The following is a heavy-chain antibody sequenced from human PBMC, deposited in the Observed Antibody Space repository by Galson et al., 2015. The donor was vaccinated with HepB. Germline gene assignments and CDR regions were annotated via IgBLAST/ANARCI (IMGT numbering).Heavy chain of an antibody. D-gene: IGHD2-2*02. V-gene: IGHV4-31*03. Sequence: TLSLTCTVSGGSISSGGYYWSWIRQHPGKGLEWIGYIYYSGSTYYNPSLKSRVTISVDTSKNQFSLKLSSVTAADTAVYYCARALYCSSTSCYIHYYYYYGMDVWGPGTTVTVSS. CDR2: IYYSGST. J-gene: IGHJ6*02. CDR3: ARALYCSSTSCYIHYYYYYGMDV. CDR1: GGSISSGGYY.